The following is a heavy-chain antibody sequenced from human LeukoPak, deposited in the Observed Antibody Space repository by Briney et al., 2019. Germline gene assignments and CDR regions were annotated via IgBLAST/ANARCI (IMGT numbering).Heavy chain of an antibody. CDR3: AKSDGSGGYFAIDY. V-gene: IGHV3-23*01. CDR2: ISGSGGST. J-gene: IGHJ4*02. D-gene: IGHD3-10*01. CDR1: GFTFSSYA. Sequence: GGSLRLSCAASGFTFSSYAMSWVRQAPGKGLEWVSAISGSGGSTYYADSVKGRFTISRDNSKNTLYLQMNSLRAEDTAVYYCAKSDGSGGYFAIDYWGQGTLVTVSS.